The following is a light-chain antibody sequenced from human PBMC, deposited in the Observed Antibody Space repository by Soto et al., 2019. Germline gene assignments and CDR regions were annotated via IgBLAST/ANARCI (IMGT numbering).Light chain of an antibody. CDR3: QQPIRFPIT. CDR1: QNIGVY. V-gene: IGKV1-39*01. CDR2: AAS. J-gene: IGKJ5*01. Sequence: DIQMTQSPSSLSASVGERVTITCRASQNIGVYLNWYQQKPGKAPKLLIYAASSLQSGVSSRFSGSGSATDFTLTIRSLQPEDFATYFCQQPIRFPITFGQGTRLEIK.